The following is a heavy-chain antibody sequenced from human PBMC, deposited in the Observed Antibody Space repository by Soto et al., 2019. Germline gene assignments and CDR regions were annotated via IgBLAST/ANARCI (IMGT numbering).Heavy chain of an antibody. CDR3: AKDQNYYGSGSYYPPSDAFDI. J-gene: IGHJ3*02. V-gene: IGHV3-23*01. CDR2: ISGSGGST. Sequence: PGGCLRLSCAASGFTFSSYAMSWVRQAPGKGLEWVSAISGSGGSTYYADSVKGRFTISRDNSKNTLYLQMNSLRAEDTAVYYCAKDQNYYGSGSYYPPSDAFDIWGQGTMVTVSS. D-gene: IGHD3-10*01. CDR1: GFTFSSYA.